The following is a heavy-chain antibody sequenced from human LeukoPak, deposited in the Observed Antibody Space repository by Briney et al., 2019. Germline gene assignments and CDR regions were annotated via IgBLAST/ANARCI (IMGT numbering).Heavy chain of an antibody. Sequence: GRSLRLSCAASGSTFSSYGMHWVRQAPGKGLEWVANIQQDGSEKYYVDSVKGRFIISRDNAKNSLYLQMNSLRAEDTAVYYCARVRKLRTRGVMDPLDYWGQGTLVTVSS. CDR2: IQQDGSEK. CDR3: ARVRKLRTRGVMDPLDY. V-gene: IGHV3-7*01. J-gene: IGHJ4*02. D-gene: IGHD3-10*01. CDR1: GSTFSSYG.